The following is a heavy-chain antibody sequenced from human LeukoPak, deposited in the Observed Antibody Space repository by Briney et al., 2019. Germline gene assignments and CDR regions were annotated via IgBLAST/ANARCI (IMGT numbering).Heavy chain of an antibody. V-gene: IGHV3-13*01. J-gene: IGHJ5*02. Sequence: GGSLRLSCAASGFTFSSYDMHWVRQATEKGLEWVSAIGTAGDRYYPGSVKGRFTISRENAKNSLYLQMNRLRAGDTAVYYCARALGEWEPLFDPWGQGTLVTVSS. CDR3: ARALGEWEPLFDP. D-gene: IGHD1-26*01. CDR2: IGTAGDR. CDR1: GFTFSSYD.